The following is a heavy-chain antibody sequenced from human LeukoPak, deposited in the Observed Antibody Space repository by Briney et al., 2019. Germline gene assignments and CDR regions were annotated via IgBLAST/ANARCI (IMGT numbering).Heavy chain of an antibody. J-gene: IGHJ4*02. CDR3: VKDYRSGSYTGHFDY. V-gene: IGHV3-30*02. Sequence: GGSLRLSCAASGFTFSTYGMHWVRQAPGRGLEWVAFIRYDGSDKYYLDSVKGRFTISRDNAKNTLYLQMNSLRVEDSAVYHCVKDYRSGSYTGHFDYWGQGTLVTVSS. D-gene: IGHD6-19*01. CDR1: GFTFSTYG. CDR2: IRYDGSDK.